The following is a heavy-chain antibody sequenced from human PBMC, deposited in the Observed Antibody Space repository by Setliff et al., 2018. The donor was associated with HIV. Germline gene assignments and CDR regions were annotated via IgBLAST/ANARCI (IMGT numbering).Heavy chain of an antibody. D-gene: IGHD3-3*01. CDR1: GASVTNVLYY. V-gene: IGHV4-61*09. Sequence: PSETLSLTCTVSGASVTNVLYYWSWLRQPAGKGLEWIGHIYTSGNSRYTNYNSSLESRVAISLDTSSNQFSLKLSSVIAADTAVYHCAREREAWSAYDSWGQGTLVTVSS. J-gene: IGHJ5*02. CDR3: AREREAWSAYDS. CDR2: IYTSGNSRYT.